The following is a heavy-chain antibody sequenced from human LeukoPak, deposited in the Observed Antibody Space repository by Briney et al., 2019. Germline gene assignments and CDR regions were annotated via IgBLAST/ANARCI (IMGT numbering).Heavy chain of an antibody. CDR3: ARWDIVVVPAAIGYFDY. J-gene: IGHJ4*02. CDR2: IIPIFGTA. D-gene: IGHD2-2*02. CDR1: GGTFSSYA. V-gene: IGHV1-69*01. Sequence: SVKVSCKASGGTFSSYAIRWVRQAPGQGLEWMGGIIPIFGTANYAQKFQGRVTITADESTSTAYMELSSLRSEDTAVYYCARWDIVVVPAAIGYFDYWGQGTLVTVSS.